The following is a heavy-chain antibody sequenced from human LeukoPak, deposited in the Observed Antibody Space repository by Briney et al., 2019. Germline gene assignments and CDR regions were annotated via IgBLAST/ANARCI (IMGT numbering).Heavy chain of an antibody. D-gene: IGHD3-22*01. V-gene: IGHV3-21*01. CDR2: ISSSSSYI. CDR3: ARDREQDYYDSSGYAFDI. CDR1: GFTFSSYS. J-gene: IGHJ3*02. Sequence: PGGSLRLSCAASGFTFSSYSMNWVRQAPGKGLEWVSSISSSSSYIYYADSVKGRFTISRDNAKNSPYLQMNSLRAEDTAVYYCARDREQDYYDSSGYAFDIWGHGTMVTVSS.